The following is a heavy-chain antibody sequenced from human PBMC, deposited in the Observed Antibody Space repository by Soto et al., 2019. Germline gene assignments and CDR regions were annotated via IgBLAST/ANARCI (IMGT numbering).Heavy chain of an antibody. CDR3: ARGLIYDSSGYYFDY. CDR1: GYTFTSYG. D-gene: IGHD3-22*01. J-gene: IGHJ4*02. Sequence: ASVKVSCKASGYTFTSYGISWVRKAPGQGLEWMGLISPYNGSTRYAQKFQGRVTMTRDTSTSTVYMELSSLRSEDTAVYYCARGLIYDSSGYYFDYWGQGTLVTVSS. V-gene: IGHV1-18*01. CDR2: ISPYNGST.